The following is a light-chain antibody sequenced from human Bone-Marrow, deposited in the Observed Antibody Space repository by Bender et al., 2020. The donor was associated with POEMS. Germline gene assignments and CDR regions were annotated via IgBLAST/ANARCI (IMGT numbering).Light chain of an antibody. CDR2: QDK. CDR3: QAWDNGTVV. V-gene: IGLV3-1*01. J-gene: IGLJ2*01. CDR1: KLGDKY. Sequence: SYELTQPPSVSVSPGQTATITCSGDKLGDKYVSWYQEKTGQSPVSVIYQDKRRPSGIPERISGSNSGNTATLTISGTQDIDEADYYCQAWDNGTVVFGGGTKLAVL.